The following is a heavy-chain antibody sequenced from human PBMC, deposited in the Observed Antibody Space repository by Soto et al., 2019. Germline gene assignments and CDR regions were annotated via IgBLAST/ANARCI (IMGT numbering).Heavy chain of an antibody. CDR3: ARGKSLYCSSWFPNWFDP. D-gene: IGHD6-13*01. CDR1: GGSFSGYY. J-gene: IGHJ5*02. Sequence: SETLSLTCAVYGGSFSGYYWSWIRQPPGKGLEWIGEINHSGSTNYNPSLKSRVTISVDTSKDQFSLKLSSVTAADTAVYYCARGKSLYCSSWFPNWFDPWGQGTLVTVSS. V-gene: IGHV4-34*01. CDR2: INHSGST.